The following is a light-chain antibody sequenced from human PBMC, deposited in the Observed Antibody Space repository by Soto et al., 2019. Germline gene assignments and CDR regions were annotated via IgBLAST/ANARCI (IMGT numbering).Light chain of an antibody. Sequence: EVVMTQSPATLSVSPGEGVTLSCRASQTVGDNVAWYRQKPGQPPSLLIYGASTRAPGVPARFSGSGSGTDFILTISSLQSEDFGFYYCQQYNNWPLGTFGQGTKVDIK. CDR2: GAS. CDR1: QTVGDN. J-gene: IGKJ1*01. CDR3: QQYNNWPLGT. V-gene: IGKV3-15*01.